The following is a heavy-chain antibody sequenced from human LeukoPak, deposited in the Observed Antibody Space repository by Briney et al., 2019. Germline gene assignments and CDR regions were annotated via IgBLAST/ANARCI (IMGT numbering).Heavy chain of an antibody. D-gene: IGHD6-13*01. CDR3: AKDTGYSSSWEAFDY. Sequence: SLRLSCAASGFTFDDYAMHWVRQAPGKGLEWVSGISWNSGSIGYADSVKGRFTISRDNAKNSLYLQMNSLRAEDTALYYCAKDTGYSSSWEAFDYWGQGTLVTVSS. CDR2: ISWNSGSI. CDR1: GFTFDDYA. J-gene: IGHJ4*02. V-gene: IGHV3-9*01.